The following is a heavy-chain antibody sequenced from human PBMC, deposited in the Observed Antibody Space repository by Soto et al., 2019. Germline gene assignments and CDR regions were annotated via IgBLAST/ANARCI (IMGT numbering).Heavy chain of an antibody. CDR3: ARAPRLGTTYFDY. V-gene: IGHV4-61*01. Sequence: SETLSLTCTVSGGSVSSGSYYWSRIRQPPGKGLEWIGYIYYSGSTNYNPSLKSRVTISVDTSKNQFSLKLSSVTAADTAVYYCARAPRLGTTYFDYWGQGTLVTAPQ. D-gene: IGHD1-7*01. CDR2: IYYSGST. CDR1: GGSVSSGSYY. J-gene: IGHJ4*02.